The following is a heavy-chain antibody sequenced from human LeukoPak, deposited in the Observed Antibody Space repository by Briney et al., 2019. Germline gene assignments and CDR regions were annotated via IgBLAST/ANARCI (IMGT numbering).Heavy chain of an antibody. J-gene: IGHJ4*02. D-gene: IGHD1-26*01. V-gene: IGHV3-11*01. CDR3: ASDRGSGSYSDSAELDY. CDR2: ISSSGSTI. CDR1: GFTFSDYY. Sequence: GGSLRLSCAASGFTFSDYYMSWIRQAPGKGLEWVSYISSSGSTIYYADSVKGRFTISSDNAKDSLYLQMNSLRAEDTAVYYCASDRGSGSYSDSAELDYWGQGTLVTVSS.